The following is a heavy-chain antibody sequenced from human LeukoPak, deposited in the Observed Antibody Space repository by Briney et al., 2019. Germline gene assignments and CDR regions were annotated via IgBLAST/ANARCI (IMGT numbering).Heavy chain of an antibody. D-gene: IGHD3-22*01. CDR3: ARVLADYYDSSGWYNYYYYYGMDV. CDR1: GYTFTSYY. V-gene: IGHV1-46*01. CDR2: INPSGGST. J-gene: IGHJ6*02. Sequence: ASVKVSCKASGYTFTSYYMHWVRQAPGQGLEWMGIINPSGGSTSYAQKFQGRVTMTRDTSTSTVYMELSSLRSEDTAVYYCARVLADYYDSSGWYNYYYYYGMDVWGQGTTVTVSS.